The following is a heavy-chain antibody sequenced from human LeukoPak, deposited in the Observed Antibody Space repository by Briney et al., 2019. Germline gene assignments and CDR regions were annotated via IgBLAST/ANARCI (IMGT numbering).Heavy chain of an antibody. Sequence: PGESLRLSCAASGFTSSSYWMSWVRQAPGKGLEWVANIKQDGSEKYYVDSVKGRFTISRDNAKNSLYLQMNSLRAEDTAVYYCAKYGWGLFDYWGQGTLVTVSS. CDR3: AKYGWGLFDY. J-gene: IGHJ4*02. CDR1: GFTSSSYW. CDR2: IKQDGSEK. V-gene: IGHV3-7*03. D-gene: IGHD6-19*01.